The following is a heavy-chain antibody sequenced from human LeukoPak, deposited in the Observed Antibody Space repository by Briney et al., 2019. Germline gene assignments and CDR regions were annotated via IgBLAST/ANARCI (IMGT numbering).Heavy chain of an antibody. J-gene: IGHJ4*02. Sequence: ASVKVSCKGSGGNINNYAVNWVRQAPGQGLEWMGWISAYNGNTNYAQKLQGRVTMTTDTSTSTAYMELRSLRSDDTAVYYCARFGSGQAYDYWGQGTLVTVSS. CDR2: ISAYNGNT. V-gene: IGHV1-18*01. CDR3: ARFGSGQAYDY. CDR1: GGNINNYA. D-gene: IGHD3-10*01.